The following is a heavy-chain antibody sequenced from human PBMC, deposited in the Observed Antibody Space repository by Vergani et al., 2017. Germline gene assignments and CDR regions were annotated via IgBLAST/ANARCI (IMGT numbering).Heavy chain of an antibody. J-gene: IGHJ6*03. Sequence: QVQLVESGGGVVQPGRSLRLSCAASGFTFSSYGMHWVRQAPGKGLEWVAVISYDGSNKYYADSVKGRFTISRDNSKNTLYLQMNSLRAEDTAVYYCAKGIYDFWSGYDYYYMDVWGKGTTVIVSS. CDR2: ISYDGSNK. CDR3: AKGIYDFWSGYDYYYMDV. D-gene: IGHD3-3*01. V-gene: IGHV3-30*18. CDR1: GFTFSSYG.